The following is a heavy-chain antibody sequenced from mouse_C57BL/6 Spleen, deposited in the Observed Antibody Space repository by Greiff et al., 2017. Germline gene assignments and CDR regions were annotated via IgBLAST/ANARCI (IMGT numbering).Heavy chain of an antibody. J-gene: IGHJ2*01. V-gene: IGHV1-59*01. Sequence: QVQLQQPGAELVRPGTSVKLSCKASGYTFTSYWMHWVKQRPGQGLEWIGVIDPSDSYTNYNQKFKGKATLTVDTSSSTAYMQLSSLTSEESAVYYCARALRRPRGGGQGTTLTV. D-gene: IGHD3-2*02. CDR3: ARALRRPRG. CDR1: GYTFTSYW. CDR2: IDPSDSYT.